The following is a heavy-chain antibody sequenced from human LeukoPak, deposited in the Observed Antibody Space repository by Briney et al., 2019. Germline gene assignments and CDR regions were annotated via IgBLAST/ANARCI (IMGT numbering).Heavy chain of an antibody. D-gene: IGHD2-2*02. CDR1: GFTFSSYA. Sequence: GGSLRLSCAASGFTFSSYAMSWVRQAPGKGLEWVSAISGSGGSTYYADSVKGRFTISRDNSKNTLYLQMNSLGAEDTAVYYCAKDRRYCSSTSCYTNYFDYWGQGTLVTVSS. V-gene: IGHV3-23*01. CDR2: ISGSGGST. J-gene: IGHJ4*02. CDR3: AKDRRYCSSTSCYTNYFDY.